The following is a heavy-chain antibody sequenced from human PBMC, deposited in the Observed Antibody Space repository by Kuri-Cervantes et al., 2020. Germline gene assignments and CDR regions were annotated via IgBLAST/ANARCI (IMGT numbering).Heavy chain of an antibody. J-gene: IGHJ4*02. CDR2: IYYSGST. V-gene: IGHV4-59*01. CDR1: GGSISSYY. Sequence: SETLSLTCTVSGGSISSYYWSWIRQPQGKGLEWIGYIYYSGSTNYNPSLKSRVTISVDTSKNQFSLKLSSVTTADTAVYYCASTSDILTGYADYFDYWGQGTLVTVSS. CDR3: ASTSDILTGYADYFDY. D-gene: IGHD3-9*01.